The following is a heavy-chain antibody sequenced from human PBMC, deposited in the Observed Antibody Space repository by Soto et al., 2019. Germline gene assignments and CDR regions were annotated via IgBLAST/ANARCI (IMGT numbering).Heavy chain of an antibody. D-gene: IGHD3-22*01. J-gene: IGHJ4*02. CDR2: IYYSGST. CDR1: GGSISSGGSY. CDR3: ARLMTYHYDNGAYWYNDY. Sequence: SETLSLTCSVSGGSISSGGSYWSWIRQHPGKGLEWIGYIYYSGSTYYNPSPKSRVTISVDTSKNHFSLKLSSVTAADTAVYYCARLMTYHYDNGAYWYNDYWGQGTLVTVSS. V-gene: IGHV4-31*03.